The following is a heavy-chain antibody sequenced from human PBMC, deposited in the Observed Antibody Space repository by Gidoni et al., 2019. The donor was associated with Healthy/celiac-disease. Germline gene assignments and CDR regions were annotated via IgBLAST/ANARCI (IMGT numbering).Heavy chain of an antibody. CDR2: ISWNSGSI. Sequence: EVQLVESGGGLVQPGRSLRLSCAASGFTFDDYAMHWVRQAPGKGLEWVPGISWNSGSIGYADSVKGRFTISRDNAKNSLYLQMNSLRAEDTALYYCAKDIADSSGYYYDYWGQGTLVTVSS. J-gene: IGHJ4*02. V-gene: IGHV3-9*01. CDR3: AKDIADSSGYYYDY. D-gene: IGHD3-22*01. CDR1: GFTFDDYA.